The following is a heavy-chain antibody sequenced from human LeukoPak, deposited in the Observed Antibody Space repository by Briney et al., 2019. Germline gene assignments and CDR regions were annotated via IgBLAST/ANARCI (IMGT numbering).Heavy chain of an antibody. D-gene: IGHD2-15*01. CDR2: IIPIFATA. V-gene: IGHV1-69*13. CDR1: GGTFSNLG. Sequence: SVKVSCKASGGTFSNLGISWVRQAPGHGLEWKGGIIPIFATATYAQKFQGRVTITADDSTSTAYMELRSLRSDDTAVYYCTRGEDYVVEVTATTWTLFDYWGQGTLVTVSS. J-gene: IGHJ4*02. CDR3: TRGEDYVVEVTATTWTLFDY.